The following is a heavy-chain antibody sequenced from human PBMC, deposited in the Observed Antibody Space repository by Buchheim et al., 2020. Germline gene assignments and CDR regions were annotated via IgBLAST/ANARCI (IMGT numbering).Heavy chain of an antibody. CDR1: GFTFSSYE. V-gene: IGHV3-48*03. CDR2: ISSSGRTI. J-gene: IGHJ4*02. CDR3: ARAGGPYYYGLDY. D-gene: IGHD3-10*01. Sequence: EVQLVESGGGLVQPGGSLRLSCAASGFTFSSYEMNWVRQASGKGLEWVSYISSSGRTIYYADSVKGRFTISRDNAQKSLYLQMNSLRAEDTALYYCARAGGPYYYGLDYWGQGTL.